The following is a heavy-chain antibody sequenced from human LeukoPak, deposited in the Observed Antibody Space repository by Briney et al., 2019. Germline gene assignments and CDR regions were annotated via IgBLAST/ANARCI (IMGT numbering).Heavy chain of an antibody. V-gene: IGHV1-69*13. CDR2: IIPIFGTA. CDR3: ASPIYSYSGYDLDY. J-gene: IGHJ4*02. D-gene: IGHD5-12*01. Sequence: SVKVSCKASGGTFSSYAISWVRQAPGQGLEWMGGIIPIFGTANHAQKFQGRVTITADESTSTAYMELSSLRSEDTAVYYCASPIYSYSGYDLDYWGQGTLVTVSS. CDR1: GGTFSSYA.